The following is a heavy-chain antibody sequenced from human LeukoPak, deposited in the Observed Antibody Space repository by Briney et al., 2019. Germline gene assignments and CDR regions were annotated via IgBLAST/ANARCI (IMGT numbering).Heavy chain of an antibody. J-gene: IGHJ6*03. D-gene: IGHD4-23*01. CDR2: INPSDGSA. Sequence: ASVKVSCKASGYTFTSNYMHWVRQAPGQGLEWMGIINPSDGSANSAQKFQGRVTMTRDTSTSTVYMELSSLRSEDTAVYYCAREVNGGNPTLYYMDVWGKGTTVTVSS. CDR1: GYTFTSNY. V-gene: IGHV1-46*01. CDR3: AREVNGGNPTLYYMDV.